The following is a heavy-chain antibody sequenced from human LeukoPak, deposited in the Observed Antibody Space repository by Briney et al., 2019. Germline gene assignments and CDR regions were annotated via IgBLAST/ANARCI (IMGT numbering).Heavy chain of an antibody. J-gene: IGHJ3*02. V-gene: IGHV3-43*02. CDR1: GFGFEDYV. CDR3: VKDLIVGDYYSSDNYYLPDAFDI. D-gene: IGHD3-10*01. CDR2: IGGDSAST. Sequence: GGSLRLSCAASGFGFEDYVMHWVRQVPGKGLEWVALIGGDSASTYYADSLKGRFTISRDNSYNSLYLQMDRLRIEVTALYYCVKDLIVGDYYSSDNYYLPDAFDIWGQGTMVTVSS.